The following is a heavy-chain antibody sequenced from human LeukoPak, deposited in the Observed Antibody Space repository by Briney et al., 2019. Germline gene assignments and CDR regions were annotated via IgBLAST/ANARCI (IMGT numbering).Heavy chain of an antibody. V-gene: IGHV3-43*02. Sequence: SGGSLRLSCAASGFTFDDYAMHWVRQAPGKGLEWVSLISGDGGSTYYADSVKGRFTISRDNSKNSLYLQMNSLRTEDTALYYCAKDIDSSWYAEYFQHWGQGTLVTVSS. D-gene: IGHD6-13*01. J-gene: IGHJ1*01. CDR2: ISGDGGST. CDR3: AKDIDSSWYAEYFQH. CDR1: GFTFDDYA.